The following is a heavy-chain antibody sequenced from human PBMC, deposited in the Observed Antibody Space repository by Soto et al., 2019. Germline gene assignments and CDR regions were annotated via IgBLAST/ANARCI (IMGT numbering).Heavy chain of an antibody. CDR1: GFTVITDA. Sequence: AVGPLRLSCDASGFTVITDAVNRVRQDPGKGLEWVSIISSSGDATYYVDSVKGRFTISRDNSRNTLNLQMHSLRAEDTSVYYCAKNGDFWSWGMDVWGQGTKVTVT. CDR2: ISSSGDAT. D-gene: IGHD3-3*01. V-gene: IGHV3-23*01. CDR3: AKNGDFWSWGMDV. J-gene: IGHJ6*02.